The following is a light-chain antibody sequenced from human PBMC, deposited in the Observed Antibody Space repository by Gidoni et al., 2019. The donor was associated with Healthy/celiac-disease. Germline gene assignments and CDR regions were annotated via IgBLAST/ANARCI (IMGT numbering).Light chain of an antibody. Sequence: DIVMTQSPDSLAVSLGERATINCKSSQSVLYSSNNTNYLAWYQQKPGQPPKLLIYWASTREPGVPDRFSGSGSGTDFTLTISSLQAEDVAVYSCQQYYSTPRTFGQGTKVEIK. CDR1: QSVLYSSNNTNY. CDR2: WAS. CDR3: QQYYSTPRT. J-gene: IGKJ1*01. V-gene: IGKV4-1*01.